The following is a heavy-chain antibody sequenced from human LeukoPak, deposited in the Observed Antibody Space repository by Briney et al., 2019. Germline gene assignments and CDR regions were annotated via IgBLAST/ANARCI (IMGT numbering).Heavy chain of an antibody. CDR3: ARDGGDLSSIAVAVSHWYFDL. D-gene: IGHD6-19*01. Sequence: ASVKVSCKASGYTFTSYAMHWVRQAPGQRLEWMGWISAYNGNTNYAQKLQGRVTMTTDTSTSTAYMELRSLRSDDTAVYYCARDGGDLSSIAVAVSHWYFDLWGRGTLVTVSS. CDR2: ISAYNGNT. J-gene: IGHJ2*01. V-gene: IGHV1-18*01. CDR1: GYTFTSYA.